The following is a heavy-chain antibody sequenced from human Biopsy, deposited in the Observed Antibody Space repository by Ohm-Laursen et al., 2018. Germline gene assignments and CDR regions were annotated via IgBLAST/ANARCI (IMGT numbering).Heavy chain of an antibody. J-gene: IGHJ5*02. D-gene: IGHD3-22*01. CDR1: GGSISSGGSY. CDR3: ARGDYFDSNGYFWFDP. CDR2: TFNSANT. Sequence: TLSLTCTVSGGSISSGGSYWSWIRQRPGKGLEWIGYTFNSANTYYNPSLKNLITISGDTSKNQFSLKLNSVTAADTAVYYCARGDYFDSNGYFWFDPWGQGTLVTVSP. V-gene: IGHV4-31*01.